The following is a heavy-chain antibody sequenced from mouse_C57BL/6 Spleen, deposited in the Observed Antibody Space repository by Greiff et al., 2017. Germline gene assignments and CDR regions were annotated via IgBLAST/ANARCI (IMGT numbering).Heavy chain of an antibody. CDR3: ARRGLRLYFDD. J-gene: IGHJ2*01. Sequence: QVQLQQPGAELVMPGASVKLSCKASGYTFTSYWMHWVKQRPGQGLEWIGEIDPSDSYTNYNQKFKGKSTLTVDKSSSTAYMQLSSLTSEDSAVYYCARRGLRLYFDDWGQGTTLTVSS. CDR1: GYTFTSYW. CDR2: IDPSDSYT. D-gene: IGHD2-4*01. V-gene: IGHV1-69*01.